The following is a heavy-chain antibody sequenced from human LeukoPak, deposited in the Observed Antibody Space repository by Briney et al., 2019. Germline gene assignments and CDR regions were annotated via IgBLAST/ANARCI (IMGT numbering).Heavy chain of an antibody. CDR1: GGTFSSYA. Sequence: SVKVSCKASGGTFSSYAISWVRQAPGQGLEWMGRIIPIFGTANYAQKFQGRVTITTDESTSTAYMQLSSLRSEDTAVYYCARASITIFGVDPSEDVWGKGTTVTVSS. CDR3: ARASITIFGVDPSEDV. D-gene: IGHD3-3*01. J-gene: IGHJ6*04. CDR2: IIPIFGTA. V-gene: IGHV1-69*05.